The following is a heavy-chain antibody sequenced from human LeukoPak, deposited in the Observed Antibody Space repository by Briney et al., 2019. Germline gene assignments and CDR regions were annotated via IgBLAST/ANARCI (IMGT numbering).Heavy chain of an antibody. J-gene: IGHJ4*02. Sequence: GGSLRLSCAASGFTFSSYAMSWVRQAPGKGLEWVSAISGSGGSTYYADSVKGRFTISRDNSKNTLYLQMSSLRAEDTAVYYCAKDRGYGSSPFDYWGQGTLVTVSS. D-gene: IGHD3-10*01. CDR2: ISGSGGST. CDR1: GFTFSSYA. CDR3: AKDRGYGSSPFDY. V-gene: IGHV3-23*01.